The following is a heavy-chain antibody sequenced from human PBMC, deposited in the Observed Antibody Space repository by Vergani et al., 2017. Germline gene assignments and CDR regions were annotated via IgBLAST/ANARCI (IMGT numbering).Heavy chain of an antibody. CDR2: INSDGSST. V-gene: IGHV3-74*01. D-gene: IGHD2-15*01. CDR1: GFTFSSYW. Sequence: EVQLVESGGGLVQPGGSLRLSCAASGFTFSSYWMHWVRQAPGKGLVWVTSINSDGSSTNYADSVKGRFTIARDNAKNTLHLQMNSLRAEDTAVYYCAKDRDSYCSGDSCYASDDWGQGTLVTVSS. J-gene: IGHJ4*02. CDR3: AKDRDSYCSGDSCYASDD.